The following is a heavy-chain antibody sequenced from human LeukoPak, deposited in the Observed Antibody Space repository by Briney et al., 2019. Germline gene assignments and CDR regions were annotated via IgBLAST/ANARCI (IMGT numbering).Heavy chain of an antibody. CDR2: INAGNGNT. CDR3: ARDHARYNWNFHGMDV. Sequence: GASVKVSCKASGYTFTSYAMHWERQATGQRLEWMGRINAGNGNTKYSQKFQGRVTITRDTSASTAYMELSSLRSEDTAVYYCARDHARYNWNFHGMDVWGQGTTVTVSS. J-gene: IGHJ6*02. V-gene: IGHV1-3*01. CDR1: GYTFTSYA. D-gene: IGHD1-7*01.